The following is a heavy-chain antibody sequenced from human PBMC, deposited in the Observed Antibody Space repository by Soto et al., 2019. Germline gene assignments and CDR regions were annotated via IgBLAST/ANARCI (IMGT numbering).Heavy chain of an antibody. D-gene: IGHD6-6*01. J-gene: IGHJ4*02. Sequence: SETLSLTCSVSGASISSDAPYWAWVRPPTGKGLEWLGSIYSSGSTYFNASLKRRVTISVDPSKNQFSLRLSSVTSSDAAVYYSARHRVGALHFDCWGRGTLVTVSS. CDR2: IYSSGST. V-gene: IGHV4-39*01. CDR1: GASISSDAPY. CDR3: ARHRVGALHFDC.